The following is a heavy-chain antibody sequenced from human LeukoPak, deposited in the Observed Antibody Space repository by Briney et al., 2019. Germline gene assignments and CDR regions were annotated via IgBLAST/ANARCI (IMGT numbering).Heavy chain of an antibody. CDR2: IKQDGSEK. Sequence: GGSLRLSCAASGFTFSSYWTSWVRRAPGKGLEWVANIKQDGSEKYSVDSVKGRFIISRDNAKNSLYLQMNSLRAEDTAVYYCARDSDRSSYDYWGQGTLVTVSS. CDR3: ARDSDRSSYDY. V-gene: IGHV3-7*01. D-gene: IGHD6-6*01. CDR1: GFTFSSYW. J-gene: IGHJ4*02.